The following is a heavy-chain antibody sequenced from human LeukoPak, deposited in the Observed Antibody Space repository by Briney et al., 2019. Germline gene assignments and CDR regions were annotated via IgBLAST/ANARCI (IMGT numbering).Heavy chain of an antibody. V-gene: IGHV5-51*01. CDR2: IYPGDSDT. CDR1: GCSFTSYW. CDR3: ARTYYYGSGSYTFDY. J-gene: IGHJ4*02. D-gene: IGHD3-10*01. Sequence: GESLKISCKGSGCSFTSYWIGWVRQMPGKGLEWMGIIYPGDSDTRYSPSFQGQVTISADKSISTAYLQWSSLKASDTAMYYCARTYYYGSGSYTFDYWGQGTLVTVSS.